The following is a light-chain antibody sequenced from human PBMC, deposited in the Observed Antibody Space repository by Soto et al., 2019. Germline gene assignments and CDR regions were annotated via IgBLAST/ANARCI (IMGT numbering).Light chain of an antibody. Sequence: QPVLTQPPSVSGAPGQRVTISCTGSSSNIGAGYDVHWYQQLPGTAPKLLIYGNNNRPSGVPDRFSGSRSGTSASLAITGLQAEDEADYYCQSHDSSLSGWVFGGGTKLTVL. J-gene: IGLJ3*02. V-gene: IGLV1-40*01. CDR1: SSNIGAGYD. CDR2: GNN. CDR3: QSHDSSLSGWV.